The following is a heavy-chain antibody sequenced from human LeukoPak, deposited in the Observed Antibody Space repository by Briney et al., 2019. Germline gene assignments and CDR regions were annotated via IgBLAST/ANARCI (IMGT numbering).Heavy chain of an antibody. CDR2: ISSGGSST. Sequence: GGSLRLSCAASGFTFSSYAMSWVRQTPGKGLEWVSSISSGGSSTYYADSVKGRFTTSRDNSKNTLSLQMNSLRAEDTALYYCARDDYAGSRRTNFDYWGQGTLVTVSS. CDR3: ARDDYAGSRRTNFDY. D-gene: IGHD4-17*01. J-gene: IGHJ4*02. CDR1: GFTFSSYA. V-gene: IGHV3-23*01.